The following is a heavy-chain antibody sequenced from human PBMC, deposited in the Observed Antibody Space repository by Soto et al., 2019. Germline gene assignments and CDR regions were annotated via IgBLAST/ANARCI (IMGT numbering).Heavy chain of an antibody. CDR1: GFSLSTSAVG. CDR2: IYWDDDK. CDR3: AHLVVAGLTYSFDY. Sequence: QITLKESGPTLVKPTQTLTLTCTFYGFSLSTSAVGVGWIRQPPGKAMEWLAFIYWDDDKRYSPSLKSSLTITKDTSKNQGVLAMPNMDPEDQATYYWAHLVVAGLTYSFDYWGQETRGTVSP. V-gene: IGHV2-5*02. D-gene: IGHD2-15*01. J-gene: IGHJ4*02.